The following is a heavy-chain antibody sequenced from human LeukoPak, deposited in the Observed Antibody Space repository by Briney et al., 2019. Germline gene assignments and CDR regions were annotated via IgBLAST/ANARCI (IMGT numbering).Heavy chain of an antibody. CDR1: RFTFSSYA. D-gene: IGHD3-16*01. CDR3: AKDPTVGEWPNWFDP. J-gene: IGHJ5*02. Sequence: GRSLRLSCAASRFTFSSYAMGWVRQAPEGGLQWVSAISGSGGATYSADSVKGRFTISRDNSKNTLYLQMNTLRAEDTAVYCCAKDPTVGEWPNWFDPWGQGTLVTVSS. V-gene: IGHV3-23*01. CDR2: ISGSGGAT.